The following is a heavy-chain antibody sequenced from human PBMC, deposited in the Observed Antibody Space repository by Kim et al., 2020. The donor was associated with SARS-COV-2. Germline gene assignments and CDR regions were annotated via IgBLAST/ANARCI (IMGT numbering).Heavy chain of an antibody. V-gene: IGHV3-23*01. CDR3: ARHLHITTVTFYWYFDL. D-gene: IGHD2-21*01. J-gene: IGHJ2*01. CDR2: IFGSGFGQ. Sequence: GGSLRLSCAASGFTFRNLALAGSRKAQGKGLEWVQGIFGSGFGQSNADPVRGRFTPSRDNSQSTLYLKMNNLRAEDTAVYYCARHLHITTVTFYWYFDLWGRGTLVTVSS. CDR1: GFTFRNLA.